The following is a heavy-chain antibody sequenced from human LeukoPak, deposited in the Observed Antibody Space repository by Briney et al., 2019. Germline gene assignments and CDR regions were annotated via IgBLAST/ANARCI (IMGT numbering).Heavy chain of an antibody. CDR2: IYYSGST. CDR3: ARPTAAGKPGYGAFDI. J-gene: IGHJ3*02. D-gene: IGHD6-13*01. Sequence: AETLSLTCTVSGGSISRYHWLWLPEPPGRALEWIGYIYYSGSTNYNPSLKSRVTISVDTSKNQFSLKLSSVTAADTAVYYCARPTAAGKPGYGAFDIWGQGTMVTVSS. CDR1: GGSISRYH. V-gene: IGHV4-59*08.